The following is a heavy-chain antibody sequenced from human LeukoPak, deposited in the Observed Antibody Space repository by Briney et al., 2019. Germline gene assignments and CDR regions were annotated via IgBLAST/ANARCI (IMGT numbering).Heavy chain of an antibody. CDR2: ISGSGGST. CDR3: AKDLKYSSSWYLKDP. V-gene: IGHV3-23*01. D-gene: IGHD6-13*01. CDR1: GFTFSSYA. Sequence: GGSLRLSCAASGFTFSSYAMSWVRQAPGKGLEWVSAISGSGGSTYYADSVKGRFTISRDNSKNTLYLQMNSLRAEDTAVYYCAKDLKYSSSWYLKDPWGRGTLVTVSS. J-gene: IGHJ5*02.